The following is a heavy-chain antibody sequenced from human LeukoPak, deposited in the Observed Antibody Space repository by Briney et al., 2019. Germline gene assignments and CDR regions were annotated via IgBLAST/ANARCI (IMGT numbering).Heavy chain of an antibody. CDR2: ISTIGDTI. CDR3: ARWGITLRGPIKRFGYYYIDV. V-gene: IGHV3-48*03. Sequence: GGSLRLSCVASRFSFRSYAMNWVRQAPGKGLEWISYISTIGDTIYYTDSVKGRFTISRDPPKNTLFLQMNSLVAEDTAVYYCARWGITLRGPIKRFGYYYIDVWGKGTTVTISS. D-gene: IGHD3-3*01. J-gene: IGHJ6*03. CDR1: RFSFRSYA.